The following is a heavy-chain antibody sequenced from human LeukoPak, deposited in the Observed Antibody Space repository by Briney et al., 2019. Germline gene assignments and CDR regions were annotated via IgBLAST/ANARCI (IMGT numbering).Heavy chain of an antibody. CDR2: INHNGST. D-gene: IGHD5-18*01. J-gene: IGHJ6*02. Sequence: PSETLSLTCVVYGGSFSGYYWSWIRQPPGKGLEWIGEINHNGSTNYNPSLKSRVTISVDTSKNQFSLKLSSVTAADTAVYYCAREKRGYSYCYKYYYYGMDVWGQGTTVTVSS. CDR3: AREKRGYSYCYKYYYYGMDV. CDR1: GGSFSGYY. V-gene: IGHV4-34*01.